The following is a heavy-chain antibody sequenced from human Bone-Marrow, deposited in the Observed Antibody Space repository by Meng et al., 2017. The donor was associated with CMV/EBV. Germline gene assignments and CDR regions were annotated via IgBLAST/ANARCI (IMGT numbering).Heavy chain of an antibody. CDR1: GFTFSSFY. V-gene: IGHV3-33*08. J-gene: IGHJ1*01. Sequence: GESLKISCAASGFTFSSFYMSWVRQTPGKGLEWVAVIWYDGSNKYYADSVKGRFTISRDNSKNTLYLQMNSLRAEDTAVYYCVTPFLVTPNYWGQGTLVTVSS. D-gene: IGHD4-23*01. CDR2: IWYDGSNK. CDR3: VTPFLVTPNY.